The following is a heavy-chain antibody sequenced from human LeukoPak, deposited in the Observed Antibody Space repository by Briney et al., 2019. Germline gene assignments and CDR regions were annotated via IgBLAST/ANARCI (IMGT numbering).Heavy chain of an antibody. D-gene: IGHD2-2*01. J-gene: IGHJ5*02. Sequence: SETLSLTCTVSGGSITTYYWSWIRQPPGKGLEWIGYSGNTDYNPSLKSRVTMSVDTSINQFSLKLSSVTAADTAVYYCAREVRSRTSGGWFDPWGQGTLVTVSS. V-gene: IGHV4-59*01. CDR3: AREVRSRTSGGWFDP. CDR2: SGNT. CDR1: GGSITTYY.